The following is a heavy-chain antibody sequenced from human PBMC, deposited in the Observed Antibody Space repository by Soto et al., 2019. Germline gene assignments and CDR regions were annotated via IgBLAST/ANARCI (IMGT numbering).Heavy chain of an antibody. CDR2: ISAYNGNT. V-gene: IGHV1-18*04. Sequence: ASVKVSCKVSGYTFTGYCMHWLRQAPGQGLEWMGWISAYNGNTNYAQKLQGRVTMTTDTSTSTAYMELRSLRSDDTAVYYCARDGNREYPGWFDPWGQGTLVTV. CDR1: GYTFTGYC. CDR3: ARDGNREYPGWFDP. J-gene: IGHJ5*02. D-gene: IGHD1-1*01.